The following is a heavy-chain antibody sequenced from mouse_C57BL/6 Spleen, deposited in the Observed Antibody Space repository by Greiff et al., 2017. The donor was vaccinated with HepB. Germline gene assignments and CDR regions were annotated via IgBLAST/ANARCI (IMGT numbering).Heavy chain of an antibody. V-gene: IGHV1-55*01. CDR1: GYTFTSYW. CDR2: IYPGSGST. J-gene: IGHJ3*01. Sequence: QVQLQQPGAELVKPGASVKMSCKASGYTFTSYWITWVKQRPGQGLEWIGDIYPGSGSTNYNEKFKSKATLTVDTSSSTAYMQLSSLTSEDSAVYFWARTGTTVVARGFAYWGQGTRVTVYA. D-gene: IGHD1-1*01. CDR3: ARTGTTVVARGFAY.